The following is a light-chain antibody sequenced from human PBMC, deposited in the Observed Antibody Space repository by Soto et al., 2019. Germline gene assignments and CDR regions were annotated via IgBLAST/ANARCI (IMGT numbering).Light chain of an antibody. CDR3: AAWDDILSVRNDV. V-gene: IGLV1-47*01. CDR1: SSKIGSNY. CDR2: RNN. J-gene: IGLJ1*01. Sequence: QSVLTPPPSASWTPGQRVTTSCSGSSSKIGSNYVYWYQQLPGTAPKLLIYRNNQRPSGVPDRFSGSKSGTSASLVLSGLGSEDVAYYYCAAWDDILSVRNDVFGIGTKCTV.